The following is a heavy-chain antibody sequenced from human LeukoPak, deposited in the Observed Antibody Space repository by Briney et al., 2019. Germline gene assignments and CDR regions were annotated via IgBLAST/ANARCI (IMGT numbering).Heavy chain of an antibody. CDR3: ARDHCSSTSCYAPYYYGMDV. CDR1: GFTFSRYA. Sequence: GRSLRLSCAASGFTFSRYAMHWVRQAPGKGLEWVAVISYDLNNKYYADSVKGRFTISRDNSKNTLYLQMNSLRAEDTAVYYCARDHCSSTSCYAPYYYGMDVWGQGTTVTVSS. CDR2: ISYDLNNK. V-gene: IGHV3-30-3*01. D-gene: IGHD2-2*01. J-gene: IGHJ6*02.